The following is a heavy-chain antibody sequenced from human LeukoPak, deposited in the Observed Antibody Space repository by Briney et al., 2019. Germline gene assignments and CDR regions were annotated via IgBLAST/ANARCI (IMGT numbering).Heavy chain of an antibody. CDR3: AKGSATTVITIDY. Sequence: PGGSLGLSCAASGFTFSSYGMHWVRQAPGKGLEWVAVISSDGSGKYYADSVKGRFTISRDNSKNTMYLQMNSLRDEDTALYYCAKGSATTVITIDYWRQGTLVTVS. CDR1: GFTFSSYG. J-gene: IGHJ4*02. V-gene: IGHV3-30*18. CDR2: ISSDGSGK. D-gene: IGHD4-23*01.